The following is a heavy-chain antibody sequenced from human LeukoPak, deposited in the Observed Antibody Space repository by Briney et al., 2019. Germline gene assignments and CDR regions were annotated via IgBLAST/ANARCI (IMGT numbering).Heavy chain of an antibody. CDR2: FAPEDGET. D-gene: IGHD3-10*01. J-gene: IGHJ5*02. CDR1: GYTLTELS. Sequence: ASVKVSCKFSGYTLTELSMHWVRQAPGKGLEWMGGFAPEDGETIYAQKFQGRVTMTEDTSTDTAYMELSSLRSEDTAVYYCATVLMVRGVRVWFDPRGQGTLVTVSS. V-gene: IGHV1-24*01. CDR3: ATVLMVRGVRVWFDP.